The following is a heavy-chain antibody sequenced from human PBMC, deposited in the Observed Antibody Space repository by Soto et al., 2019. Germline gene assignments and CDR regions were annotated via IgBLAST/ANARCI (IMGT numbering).Heavy chain of an antibody. J-gene: IGHJ4*02. CDR3: TKLSADTSYRQIDS. CDR1: GFTFKTYA. CDR2: ISDNGDDK. D-gene: IGHD3-16*01. V-gene: IGHV3-23*01. Sequence: HPGGSLRLSCAASGFTFKTYAMTWVRQAPGKGLEWVSTISDNGDDKYYADSVKGRFTISRDNSNNMVYVQMNNLRAEDTAIYYCTKLSADTSYRQIDSWGQGTLVTVSS.